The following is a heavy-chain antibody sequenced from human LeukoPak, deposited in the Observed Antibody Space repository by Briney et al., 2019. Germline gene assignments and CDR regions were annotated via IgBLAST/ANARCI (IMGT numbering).Heavy chain of an antibody. CDR1: GGSISTYY. V-gene: IGHV4-59*01. CDR2: IYYSGTA. J-gene: IGHJ5*02. CDR3: ARGAGRNWFDP. Sequence: SETLSLTCTVSGGSISTYYWSWIRQPPGKGLEWIGYIYYSGTANYNPSLKSRVTVSVDTSKNQFSLKLSSVTAADTAVYYCARGAGRNWFDPWGQGTLVTVSS.